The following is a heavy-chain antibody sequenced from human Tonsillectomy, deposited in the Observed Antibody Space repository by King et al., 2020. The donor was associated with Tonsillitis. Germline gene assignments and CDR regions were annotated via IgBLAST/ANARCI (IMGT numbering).Heavy chain of an antibody. J-gene: IGHJ4*02. CDR2: IDYSGST. Sequence: QLQESGPGLVKPSETLSLSCTVSGGSISSFYWSWIRQPPGKGLEWIGCIDYSGSTNNNPSLKSRGTISVDTSKNQFSLKLSSVTAADTAGYYCARNYRYYYVSGRPDYYFDYWDQGPLVTVSA. CDR1: GGSISSFY. D-gene: IGHD3-10*01. CDR3: ARNYRYYYVSGRPDYYFDY. V-gene: IGHV4-59*01.